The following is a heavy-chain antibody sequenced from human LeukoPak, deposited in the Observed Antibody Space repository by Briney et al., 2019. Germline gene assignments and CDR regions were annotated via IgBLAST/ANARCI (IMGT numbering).Heavy chain of an antibody. CDR1: GYTFTGYY. J-gene: IGHJ4*02. Sequence: ASVTVSCKASGYTFTGYYMHWVRQAPGQGLEWMGWINPNSGGTNYAQEFQGRVTMTRDTSISTAYMELSRLRSDDTAVYYCARGRKYYYDSSGYYYYFDYWGQGTLVTVSS. CDR2: INPNSGGT. V-gene: IGHV1-2*02. CDR3: ARGRKYYYDSSGYYYYFDY. D-gene: IGHD3-22*01.